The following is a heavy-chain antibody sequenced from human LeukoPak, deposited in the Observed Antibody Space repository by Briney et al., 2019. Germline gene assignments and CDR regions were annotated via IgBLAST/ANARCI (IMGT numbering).Heavy chain of an antibody. CDR3: ARDIHSSAAGDFDY. Sequence: GASVKVSCKASGYTFTGDYMHWVRQAQGQGLEGMGRINPNSGGTNYAQKFQGRVTMTRDNTISTAYLELSTLRSDDTAVYYCARDIHSSAAGDFDYWGQGTLVTVSS. J-gene: IGHJ4*02. V-gene: IGHV1-2*06. D-gene: IGHD6-13*01. CDR1: GYTFTGDY. CDR2: INPNSGGT.